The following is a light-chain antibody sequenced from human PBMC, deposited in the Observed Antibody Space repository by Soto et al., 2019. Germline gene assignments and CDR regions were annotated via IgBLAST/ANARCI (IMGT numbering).Light chain of an antibody. CDR1: QSVRSY. Sequence: EIVLTQSPVTLSLSPGESATLSCRTCQSVRSYLAWYQQKPGQAPRLLMYDASNRATGIPARFRGSGSGTDFTLTISSLEPEDFAVYYCQQRSDWPLTFGGGTKVEIK. V-gene: IGKV3-11*01. CDR2: DAS. J-gene: IGKJ4*01. CDR3: QQRSDWPLT.